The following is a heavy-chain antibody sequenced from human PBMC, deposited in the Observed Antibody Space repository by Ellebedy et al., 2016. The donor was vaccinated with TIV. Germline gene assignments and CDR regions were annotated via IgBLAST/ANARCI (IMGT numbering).Heavy chain of an antibody. CDR3: TRDRAGIEVAAYFDY. V-gene: IGHV3-33*08. D-gene: IGHD6-19*01. J-gene: IGHJ4*02. CDR1: GFTFSSYG. CDR2: IWYDGSTQ. Sequence: GESLKISCAASGFTFSSYGMHWVRQAPGKGLEWVAVIWYDGSTQYFADSVKGRFTISRDNSKNTLFLQMNGLRAEDTTVYYCTRDRAGIEVAAYFDYWGQGTLVTVSS.